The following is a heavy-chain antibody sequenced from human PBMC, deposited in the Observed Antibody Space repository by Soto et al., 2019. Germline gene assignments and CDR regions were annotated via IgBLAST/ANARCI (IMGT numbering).Heavy chain of an antibody. Sequence: ASVKVSCKASGYTFTSYAMHWVRQAPGQRLEWMGWINAGNGNTKYSQKFQGRVTITRDTSASTAYMELSSLRSEDTAVYYCARDVSDRIAAAGIAGYFDYWGQGTLVTVSS. J-gene: IGHJ4*02. V-gene: IGHV1-3*01. CDR2: INAGNGNT. D-gene: IGHD6-13*01. CDR1: GYTFTSYA. CDR3: ARDVSDRIAAAGIAGYFDY.